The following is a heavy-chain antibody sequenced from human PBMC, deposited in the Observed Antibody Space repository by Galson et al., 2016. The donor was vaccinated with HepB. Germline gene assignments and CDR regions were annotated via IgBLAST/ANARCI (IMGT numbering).Heavy chain of an antibody. CDR1: GFIFSNCA. CDR3: AKDLGVVPAVSGGWFDP. Sequence: SLRLSCAASGFIFSNCAMHWVRQTPGKGLEWVALIRYDGSNKYYADSVKGRFTISRDNSKNTVYLQMNSLRVEDTAVYYCAKDLGVVPAVSGGWFDPWGQGALVTVSS. D-gene: IGHD2-2*01. J-gene: IGHJ5*02. CDR2: IRYDGSNK. V-gene: IGHV3-33*06.